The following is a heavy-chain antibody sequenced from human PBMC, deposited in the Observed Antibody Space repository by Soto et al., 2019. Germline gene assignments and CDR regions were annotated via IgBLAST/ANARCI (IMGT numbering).Heavy chain of an antibody. CDR3: ARAGNYDILTGPNDY. V-gene: IGHV1-69*13. CDR2: IIPIFGTA. D-gene: IGHD3-9*01. J-gene: IGHJ4*02. CDR1: GGTFSSYA. Sequence: GASVKVSCRASGGTFSSYAISWVRQAPGQGLEWMGGIIPIFGTANYAQKFQGRDTITADESTSTAYMELSSLRSEDTAVYYCARAGNYDILTGPNDYWGQGTLVTVSS.